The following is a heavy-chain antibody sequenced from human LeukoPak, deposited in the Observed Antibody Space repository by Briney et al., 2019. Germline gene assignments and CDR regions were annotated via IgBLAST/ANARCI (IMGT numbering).Heavy chain of an antibody. CDR2: ISGSGGST. D-gene: IGHD3-3*01. J-gene: IGHJ4*02. CDR1: GFTFSSYA. Sequence: GGSLRLSCAASGFTFSSYAMSWVRQAPGKGLEWVSSISGSGGSTYYADSVKGRFTISRDNSKNTLYLQMNSLRAEDTAVYYCAKGYHFWSGYYNFFDYWGQGTLVTVSS. CDR3: AKGYHFWSGYYNFFDY. V-gene: IGHV3-23*01.